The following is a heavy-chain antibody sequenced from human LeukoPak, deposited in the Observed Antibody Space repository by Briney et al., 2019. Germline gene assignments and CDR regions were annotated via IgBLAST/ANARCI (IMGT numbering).Heavy chain of an antibody. CDR1: GYTFTNYY. D-gene: IGHD3-22*01. CDR3: ARDPRLSSGYSTGILWYFDV. J-gene: IGHJ2*01. V-gene: IGHV1-46*01. Sequence: ASVKVSCKASGYTFTNYYVHWVRQAPGQGLEWMGIINPYGGSTSYAQKFQGRVTMTRDTSTSTVYMDLSSLRSEDTAVYYCARDPRLSSGYSTGILWYFDVWGRGTLVTVSS. CDR2: INPYGGST.